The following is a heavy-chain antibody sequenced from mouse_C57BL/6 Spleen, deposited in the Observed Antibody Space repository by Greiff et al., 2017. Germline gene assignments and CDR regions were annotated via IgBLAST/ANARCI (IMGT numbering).Heavy chain of an antibody. D-gene: IGHD2-4*01. Sequence: QVQLKESGAELVRPGASVTLSCKASGYTFTDYEMHWVKQTPVHGLEWIGAIDPETGGTASNQKFKGKAILTADKSSNTAYMELRRLTSRDSAAYYSTGTFYDSDGFAYWGQGTLVTVSA. V-gene: IGHV1-15*01. CDR1: GYTFTDYE. CDR2: IDPETGGT. J-gene: IGHJ3*01. CDR3: TGTFYDSDGFAY.